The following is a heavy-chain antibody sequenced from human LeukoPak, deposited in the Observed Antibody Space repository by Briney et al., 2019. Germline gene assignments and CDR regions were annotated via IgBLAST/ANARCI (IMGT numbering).Heavy chain of an antibody. D-gene: IGHD1-26*01. CDR1: GYTFTDYY. CDR3: TRALGSDY. V-gene: IGHV1-2*02. J-gene: IGHJ4*02. CDR2: INPNSGGT. Sequence: ASVKVSCKASGYTFTDYYMNWARQAPGQGLEWMGWINPNSGGTNYAQKFQGRVTMTRDTSITTAYMELSSLRSDDTAMYCCTRALGSDYWGQGTLVTVSS.